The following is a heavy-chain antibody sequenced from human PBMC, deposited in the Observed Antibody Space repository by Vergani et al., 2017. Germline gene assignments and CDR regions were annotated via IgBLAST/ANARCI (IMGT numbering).Heavy chain of an antibody. V-gene: IGHV4-34*01. CDR3: ARGLVHTNKGGKRNRGVVDY. CDR2: INHSGST. J-gene: IGHJ4*02. CDR1: GGSFSGYY. D-gene: IGHD4-23*01. Sequence: QVQLQQWGAGLLKPSETLSLTCAVYGGSFSGYYWSWIRQPPGKGLEWIGEINHSGSTNYNPSVKSRVTISVDTSKNQFSLKLSSVTAADTAVYYCARGLVHTNKGGKRNRGVVDYWGQGTLVTVSS.